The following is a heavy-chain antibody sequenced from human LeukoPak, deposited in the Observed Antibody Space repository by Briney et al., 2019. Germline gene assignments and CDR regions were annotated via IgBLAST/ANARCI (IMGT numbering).Heavy chain of an antibody. V-gene: IGHV3-7*03. CDR2: IKEDGSET. CDR3: ARGRATYCFDY. J-gene: IGHJ4*02. Sequence: GGSPRLSCSTSGFTFSNSWMGWARQPPGKGLEWVATIKEDGSETYYVDSIKGRFTISRDNAKHPLSLQMNSLRAEDTAVYYCARGRATYCFDYWGQGTLVTVSS. D-gene: IGHD2-21*01. CDR1: GFTFSNSW.